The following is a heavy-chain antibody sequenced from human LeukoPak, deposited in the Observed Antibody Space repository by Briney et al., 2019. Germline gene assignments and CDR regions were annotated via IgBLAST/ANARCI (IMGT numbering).Heavy chain of an antibody. D-gene: IGHD6-6*01. CDR1: GFTFSSYA. Sequence: GGSLRLSCSASGFTFSSYAMHWVRQAPGKGLEYVSAISGNGGNTYYADSLKGRFTISRDNSKSTLYLQMSSLRAEDTAVYYCVITSATGPLDYWGQGTLVPVFS. CDR3: VITSATGPLDY. V-gene: IGHV3-64D*09. CDR2: ISGNGGNT. J-gene: IGHJ4*02.